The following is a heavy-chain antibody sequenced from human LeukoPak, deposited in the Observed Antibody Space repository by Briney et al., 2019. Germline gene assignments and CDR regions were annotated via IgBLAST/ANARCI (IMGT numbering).Heavy chain of an antibody. V-gene: IGHV4-59*08. CDR2: IYYTGST. Sequence: PSETLSLTCTISGGSVSDYYWSWIRQSPGKGLEWIGYIYYTGSTTYNPSLKSRVTISVDTSKNQFSLKLSSVTAADTAVYYCARLAVEYDSSGYLVIYYFDYWGQGTLVTVSS. CDR3: ARLAVEYDSSGYLVIYYFDY. D-gene: IGHD3-22*01. CDR1: GGSVSDYY. J-gene: IGHJ4*02.